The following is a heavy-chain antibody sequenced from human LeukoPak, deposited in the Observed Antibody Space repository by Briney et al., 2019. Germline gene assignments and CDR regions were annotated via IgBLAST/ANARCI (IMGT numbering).Heavy chain of an antibody. CDR2: IYSGGST. CDR1: GFTVSSNY. D-gene: IGHD3-22*01. V-gene: IGHV3-53*01. Sequence: GGSLRLSCAASGFTVSSNYMSWVRQAPGKGLEWVSVIYSGGSTYYADSVKGRFTISRDNSKNTLYLQMNSLRAEDTAVYYCAREYPGHYYDSSGYYTNDAFDIWGLGTMVTVSA. J-gene: IGHJ3*02. CDR3: AREYPGHYYDSSGYYTNDAFDI.